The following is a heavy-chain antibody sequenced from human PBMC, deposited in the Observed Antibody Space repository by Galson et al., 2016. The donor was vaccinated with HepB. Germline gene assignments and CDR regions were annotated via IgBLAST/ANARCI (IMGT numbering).Heavy chain of an antibody. D-gene: IGHD6-13*01. CDR1: GFTFSSYW. Sequence: SLRLSCAASGFTFSSYWMSWVRQAPGKGLEWVANIKQDGSEKYYVDSVKGRFTISRDNAKNTLDLQINSLRAEDTTVYYCAKAGDDSSWSLDYWGQGTLVTASS. J-gene: IGHJ4*02. V-gene: IGHV3-7*01. CDR3: AKAGDDSSWSLDY. CDR2: IKQDGSEK.